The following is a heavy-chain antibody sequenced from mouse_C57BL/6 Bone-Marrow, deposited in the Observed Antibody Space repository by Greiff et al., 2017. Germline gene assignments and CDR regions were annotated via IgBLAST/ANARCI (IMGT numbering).Heavy chain of an antibody. D-gene: IGHD1-1*01. CDR3: ASDYDGSRYYFDY. J-gene: IGHJ2*01. V-gene: IGHV1-39*01. Sequence: VHVKQSGPELVKPGASVKISCKASGYSFTDYNMNWVKQSNGKSLEWIGVINPNYGTTSYNQKFKGKATLTVDQSSSTAYMQLNSLTSEDSAVYYCASDYDGSRYYFDYWGQGTTLTVSS. CDR2: INPNYGTT. CDR1: GYSFTDYN.